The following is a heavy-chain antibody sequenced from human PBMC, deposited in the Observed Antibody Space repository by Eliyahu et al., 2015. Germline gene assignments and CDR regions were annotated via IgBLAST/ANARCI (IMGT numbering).Heavy chain of an antibody. CDR1: GGSFSGYX. J-gene: IGHJ3*02. D-gene: IGHD3-3*01. V-gene: IGHV4-34*01. CDR3: ARGYYDFWSGAGRGDAFDI. Sequence: QVQLQQWGAGLLKPSETLSLTCAVYGGSFSGYXWXWIRQPPGKGLEWIGEINHSGSTNYNPSLKSRVTISVDTSKNQXXLKLSSVTAADTAVYYCARGYYDFWSGAGRGDAFDIWGQGTMVTVSS. CDR2: INHSGST.